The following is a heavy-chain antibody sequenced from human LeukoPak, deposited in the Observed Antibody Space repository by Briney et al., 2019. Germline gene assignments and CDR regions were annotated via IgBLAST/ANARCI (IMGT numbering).Heavy chain of an antibody. D-gene: IGHD3-22*01. Sequence: SETLSLTCTVAGGSISSYYWSWLRQPPGKGLEWIGYIYTSGSTNYNPSRKSRVTISVDTSKNQFSLKLSSVTAADTAVYYCARRSYYYDSSYYFDYWGQGTLVTVSS. V-gene: IGHV4-4*09. CDR3: ARRSYYYDSSYYFDY. CDR1: GGSISSYY. J-gene: IGHJ4*02. CDR2: IYTSGST.